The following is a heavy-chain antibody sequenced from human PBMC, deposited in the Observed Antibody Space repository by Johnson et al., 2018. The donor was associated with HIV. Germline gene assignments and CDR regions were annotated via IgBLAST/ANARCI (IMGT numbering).Heavy chain of an antibody. J-gene: IGHJ3*02. D-gene: IGHD3-22*01. CDR1: GFTFDDYG. V-gene: IGHV3-48*04. CDR3: ARDRGYWDAFDI. Sequence: VQLVESGGGVVRPGGSLRLSCAASGFTFDDYGMSWVRQAPGKGLEWVSYISSSGTTVYNADSVKGRFSISRDNAKQSLYLQLNSRRAEDTAVYYCARDRGYWDAFDIWGQGTMVTVSS. CDR2: ISSSGTTV.